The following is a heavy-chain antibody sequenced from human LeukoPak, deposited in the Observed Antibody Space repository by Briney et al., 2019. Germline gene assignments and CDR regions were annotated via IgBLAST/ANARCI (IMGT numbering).Heavy chain of an antibody. V-gene: IGHV3-7*01. D-gene: IGHD3-3*01. CDR2: IKQDGSEK. CDR1: GFTFSSYW. CDR3: ARDWGFWSGSTGFDC. J-gene: IGHJ4*02. Sequence: GGSLRLSCAASGFTFSSYWMSWVRQAPGKGLEWVANIKQDGSEKYYVDSVKGRFTISRDNAKNSLYLQMNSLRAEDTAVYYCARDWGFWSGSTGFDCWGQGTLVTVSS.